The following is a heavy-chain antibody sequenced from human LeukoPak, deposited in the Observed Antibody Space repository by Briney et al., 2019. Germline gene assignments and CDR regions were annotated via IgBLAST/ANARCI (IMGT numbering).Heavy chain of an antibody. D-gene: IGHD3-22*01. V-gene: IGHV4-59*02. CDR2: IFYRGINSYHS. Sequence: PSETLSLTCTVSGASVTTHYWSWIRQPPGKGLEWIGNIFYRGINSYHSSYDPSLQSRATMSIDTSKNQVSLNLTSVTAADTAVYYCARGFYDSRGYSNPFDHYSQGTLVTVSS. J-gene: IGHJ4*02. CDR1: GASVTTHY. CDR3: ARGFYDSRGYSNPFDH.